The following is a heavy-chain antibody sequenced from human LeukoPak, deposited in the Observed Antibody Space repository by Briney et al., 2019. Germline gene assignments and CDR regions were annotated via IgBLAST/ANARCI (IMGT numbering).Heavy chain of an antibody. CDR3: ARRAYCGGDCYSIDY. V-gene: IGHV4-4*02. CDR2: IYHTGST. CDR1: GSSISTHNW. D-gene: IGHD2-21*02. J-gene: IGHJ4*02. Sequence: PSGTLSLTCAVSGSSISTHNWWSWVRQPPGKGLEWIGEIYHTGSTNHNPSLKSRVTISLDKSKNQFSLKLSSVTAADTAVYYCARRAYCGGDCYSIDYWGQGTLVTVSS.